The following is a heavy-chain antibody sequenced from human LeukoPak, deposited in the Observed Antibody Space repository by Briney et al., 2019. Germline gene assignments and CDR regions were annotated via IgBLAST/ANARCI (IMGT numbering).Heavy chain of an antibody. J-gene: IGHJ3*02. CDR3: ARGGYGGNAFDI. CDR1: GGSISSGGYS. D-gene: IGHD4-23*01. CDR2: IYHSGST. Sequence: PSQTLSLTCAVSGGSISSGGYSWSWIRQPPGKSLEWIGYIYHSGSTYYNPSLKSRVTISVDRSKNQFSLKLSSVTAADTAVYYCARGGYGGNAFDIWGQGTMVTVSS. V-gene: IGHV4-30-2*01.